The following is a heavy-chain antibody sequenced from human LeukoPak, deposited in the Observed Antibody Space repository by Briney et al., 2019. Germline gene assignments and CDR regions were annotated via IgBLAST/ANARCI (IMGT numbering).Heavy chain of an antibody. V-gene: IGHV3-53*01. D-gene: IGHD2-8*02. CDR1: GFTVSSNY. CDR3: ARVTERSREH. Sequence: PGGSLRLSCAASGFTVSSNYMSWVCQAPGKGLEWVSVIYSGGSTYYADSVKGRFTISRDNSKNTLYLQMNSLRAEDTAVYYCARVTERSREHWGQGTLVAVTS. J-gene: IGHJ1*01. CDR2: IYSGGST.